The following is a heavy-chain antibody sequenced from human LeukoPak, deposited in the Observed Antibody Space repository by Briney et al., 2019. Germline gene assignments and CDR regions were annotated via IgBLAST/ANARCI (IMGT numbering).Heavy chain of an antibody. D-gene: IGHD2-2*01. J-gene: IGHJ4*02. CDR1: GFSFSAYS. V-gene: IGHV3-21*01. CDR3: ARGRGCSSMSCYPDY. Sequence: PGGSLRLSCAASGFSFSAYSINWVRQAPGKGLEWGSSISPGSSYRHYADSVKGRFTISRDNAKSSLYLQMNSLGAEDTALYYCARGRGCSSMSCYPDYWGQGTLVTVSS. CDR2: ISPGSSYR.